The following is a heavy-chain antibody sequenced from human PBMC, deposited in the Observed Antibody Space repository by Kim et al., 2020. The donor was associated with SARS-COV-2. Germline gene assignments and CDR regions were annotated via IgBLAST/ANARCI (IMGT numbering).Heavy chain of an antibody. Sequence: ASVKVSCKASGYTFTSYGISWVRQAPGQGLEWMGWISAYNGNTNYAQKLQGRVTMTTDTSTSTAYMELRSLRSDDTAVYYCARYSSGYYKVSYYYYGMDVWGQGTTVTVSS. CDR1: GYTFTSYG. CDR3: ARYSSGYYKVSYYYYGMDV. D-gene: IGHD3-22*01. V-gene: IGHV1-18*04. CDR2: ISAYNGNT. J-gene: IGHJ6*02.